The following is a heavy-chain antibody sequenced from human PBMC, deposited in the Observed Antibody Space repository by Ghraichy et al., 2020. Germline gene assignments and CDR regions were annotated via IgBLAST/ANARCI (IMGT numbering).Heavy chain of an antibody. V-gene: IGHV4-4*02. CDR1: GGSISSSNW. Sequence: SETLSLTCAVSGGSISSSNWWSWVRQPPGKGLEWIGEIYHSGSTNYNPSLKSRVTISVDKSKNQFSLKLSSVTAADTAVYYCARVSWMDRFGVVIIRYFDYWGQGTLVTVSS. CDR3: ARVSWMDRFGVVIIRYFDY. D-gene: IGHD3-3*01. J-gene: IGHJ4*02. CDR2: IYHSGST.